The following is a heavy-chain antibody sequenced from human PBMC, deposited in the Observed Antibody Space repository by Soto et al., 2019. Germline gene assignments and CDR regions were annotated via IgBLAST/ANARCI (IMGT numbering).Heavy chain of an antibody. Sequence: SGPTLVNPTQTLTLTRTFSGFSLSTSGVGVGWIRQPPGKALEWLALIYWNDDKRYSPSLKSRLTITKDTSENQVVLTMTNMDPVDTATYYCAHRLLDYDILTGPSFDYWGQGTLVTVSS. V-gene: IGHV2-5*01. J-gene: IGHJ4*02. CDR3: AHRLLDYDILTGPSFDY. D-gene: IGHD3-9*01. CDR1: GFSLSTSGVG. CDR2: IYWNDDK.